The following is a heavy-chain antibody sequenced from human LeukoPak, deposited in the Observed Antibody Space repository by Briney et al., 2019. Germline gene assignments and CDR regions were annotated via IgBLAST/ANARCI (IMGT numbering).Heavy chain of an antibody. CDR2: ISGSGGGT. J-gene: IGHJ4*02. V-gene: IGHV3-23*01. CDR1: GFTFSSYA. CDR3: AKREPYYYGSGSYARFDY. Sequence: GGSLRLSCAASGFTFSSYAMSWVRQAPGKGLEWVSAISGSGGGTYYADSVKGRFTISRDNSKNTLYLQMNSLRAEDTAVYYCAKREPYYYGSGSYARFDYWGQGTLVTVSS. D-gene: IGHD3-10*01.